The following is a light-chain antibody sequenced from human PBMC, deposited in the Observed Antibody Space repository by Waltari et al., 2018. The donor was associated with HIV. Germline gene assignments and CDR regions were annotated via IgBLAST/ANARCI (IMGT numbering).Light chain of an antibody. Sequence: EIVLAQSPGSLSLSPGAGATLSCRASQSVIGNYLAWYQQKAGQAPRLLIYGTTRRAPGIPDRFSGSGSGTDFTLIVSRLEPEDFAVYYCQQYAGSPPTFGQGTNVEIK. J-gene: IGKJ1*01. CDR2: GTT. V-gene: IGKV3-20*01. CDR3: QQYAGSPPT. CDR1: QSVIGNY.